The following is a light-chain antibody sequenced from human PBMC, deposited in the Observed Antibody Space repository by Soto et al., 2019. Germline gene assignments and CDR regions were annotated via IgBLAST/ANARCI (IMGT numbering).Light chain of an antibody. CDR3: TSWTTSTTMI. CDR2: DVN. V-gene: IGLV2-14*03. J-gene: IGLJ2*01. Sequence: QSALTQPASVSGSPGQSITISCTGTSSDIGAYNYVSWYQQHPGKAPKLMIYDVNIRPSGVSNRFSGSKSGNTASQTISGLQAEDEADYYCTSWTTSTTMIFGGGTKVTVL. CDR1: SSDIGAYNY.